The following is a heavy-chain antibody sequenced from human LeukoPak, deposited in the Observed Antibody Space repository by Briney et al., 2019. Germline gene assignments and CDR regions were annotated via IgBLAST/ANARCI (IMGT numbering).Heavy chain of an antibody. V-gene: IGHV3-33*01. CDR3: ARGTTYSSGWYYFDY. J-gene: IGHJ4*02. D-gene: IGHD6-19*01. CDR1: GFTFSSYG. Sequence: GRSLRLSCAASGFTFSSYGMHWVHQAPGKGLEWVAVIWYDGSNKYYADSVKGRFTISRDNSKNMLYLQMNSLRAEDTAVYYCARGTTYSSGWYYFDYWGQGTLVTVSS. CDR2: IWYDGSNK.